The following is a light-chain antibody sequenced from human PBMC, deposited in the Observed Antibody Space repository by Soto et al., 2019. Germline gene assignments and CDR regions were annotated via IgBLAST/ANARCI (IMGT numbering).Light chain of an antibody. CDR1: SSDVGNYYL. J-gene: IGLJ3*02. V-gene: IGLV2-23*01. Sequence: QSVLTQPAAVSGSPGQSITISCTGTSSDVGNYYLVSWYQQYPGKAPKLMIYATNKRPSGVSNRFSGSKSGDTASLTISGLRAEDEADYYCTSFARGSTLVFGGGTKLTVL. CDR2: ATN. CDR3: TSFARGSTLV.